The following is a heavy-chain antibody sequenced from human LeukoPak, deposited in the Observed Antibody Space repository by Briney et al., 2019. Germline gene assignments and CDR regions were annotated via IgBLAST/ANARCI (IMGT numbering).Heavy chain of an antibody. CDR1: GYTFTSYG. J-gene: IGHJ3*02. Sequence: ASVTVSCKASGYTFTSYGISWVRQAPGQGLEWMGWISAYNGNTNYAQKLQGRVTMTTDTSTSTAYMELRSLRSDDTAVYYCARDPISYYYDSSGAFDIWGQGTMVTVSS. V-gene: IGHV1-18*04. CDR3: ARDPISYYYDSSGAFDI. D-gene: IGHD3-22*01. CDR2: ISAYNGNT.